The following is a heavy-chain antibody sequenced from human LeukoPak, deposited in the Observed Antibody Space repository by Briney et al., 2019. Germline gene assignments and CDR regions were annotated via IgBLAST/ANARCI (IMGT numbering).Heavy chain of an antibody. J-gene: IGHJ4*02. V-gene: IGHV3-9*03. CDR3: AKGPGPAVRPYYFVY. Sequence: GGSLRLSCAASGFIFNDYAMHWVRQAPGKGLEWVSGISWSSAGIGYADSVKGRFTISRGNAKNSLYLQMSSLRVEDMALYYCAKGPGPAVRPYYFVYWGQGTQVTVSS. D-gene: IGHD6-6*01. CDR2: ISWSSAGI. CDR1: GFIFNDYA.